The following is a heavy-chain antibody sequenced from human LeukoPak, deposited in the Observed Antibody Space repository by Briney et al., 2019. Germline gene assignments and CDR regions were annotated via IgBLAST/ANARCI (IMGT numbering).Heavy chain of an antibody. CDR1: GYTFTSYG. D-gene: IGHD3-10*01. J-gene: IGHJ5*02. Sequence: ASVKVSCKASGYTFTSYGISWVRQAPGQGLEWMGWISAYNGNTNYAQKLQGRVTMTTDTSTSTAYMELRSLRSDDTAVYYCARDHKSGWFGELFSNWFDPWGQGTLVTVSS. CDR2: ISAYNGNT. V-gene: IGHV1-18*01. CDR3: ARDHKSGWFGELFSNWFDP.